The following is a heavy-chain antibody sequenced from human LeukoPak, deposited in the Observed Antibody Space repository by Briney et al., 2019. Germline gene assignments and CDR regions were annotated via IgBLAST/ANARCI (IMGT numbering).Heavy chain of an antibody. Sequence: GGSLRLSCAASRFTFSNFAMSWVRQAPGKGLEWVSAISGSGGSTYYADSVKGRFTISRDNSKNTLYLQMNSLRAEDTAVYYCAKDPGFYSSGGDYWGQGTLVTVSS. CDR2: ISGSGGST. J-gene: IGHJ4*02. V-gene: IGHV3-23*01. CDR3: AKDPGFYSSGGDY. CDR1: RFTFSNFA. D-gene: IGHD6-19*01.